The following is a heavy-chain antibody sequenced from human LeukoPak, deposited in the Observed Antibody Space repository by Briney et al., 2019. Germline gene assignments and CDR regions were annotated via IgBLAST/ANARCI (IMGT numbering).Heavy chain of an antibody. CDR2: IYHSGST. CDR1: GGSISSGGYS. V-gene: IGHV4-30-2*01. D-gene: IGHD3-10*01. CDR3: ASSSYGSGSYYPSNWFDP. Sequence: SQTLSLTCAVSGGSISSGGYSWGWIRQPPGKGLEWIGYIYHSGSTYYNPSLKSRVTISVDRSKNQFSLKLSSVTAADTAVYYCASSSYGSGSYYPSNWFDPWGQGTLVTVSS. J-gene: IGHJ5*02.